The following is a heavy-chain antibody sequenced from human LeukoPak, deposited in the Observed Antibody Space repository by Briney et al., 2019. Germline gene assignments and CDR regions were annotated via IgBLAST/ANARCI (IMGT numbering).Heavy chain of an antibody. CDR1: GFTFSSYA. J-gene: IGHJ4*02. V-gene: IGHV3-30-3*02. Sequence: AGGSLRLSCAASGFTFSSYAMHWVRQAPGKGLEWVAVISYDGSNKYYADSVKGRFTISRDNSKNTLYLQMNSLRAEDMAIYYCAKPRGYSYVSGGYASWGQGTLVTVSS. D-gene: IGHD5-18*01. CDR2: ISYDGSNK. CDR3: AKPRGYSYVSGGYAS.